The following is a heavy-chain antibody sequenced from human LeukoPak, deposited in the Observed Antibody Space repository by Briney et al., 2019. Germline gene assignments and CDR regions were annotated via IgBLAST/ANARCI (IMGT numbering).Heavy chain of an antibody. Sequence: GESLKISCKASGYTFTSYNINWVRQATGEGLEWMGWMNPNSHNTGYAQKFQGRLTMTRNTSISTVYMELSSLRSEDTAVYYCARGHGEGSSSYGKADYWGQGTLVTVSS. CDR3: ARGHGEGSSSYGKADY. D-gene: IGHD5-18*01. CDR2: MNPNSHNT. V-gene: IGHV1-8*01. J-gene: IGHJ4*02. CDR1: GYTFTSYN.